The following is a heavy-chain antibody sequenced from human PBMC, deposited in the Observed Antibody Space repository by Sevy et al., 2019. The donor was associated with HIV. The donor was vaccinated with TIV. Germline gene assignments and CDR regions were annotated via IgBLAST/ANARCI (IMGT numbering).Heavy chain of an antibody. D-gene: IGHD5-12*01. V-gene: IGHV1-46*01. J-gene: IGHJ4*02. Sequence: ASVKVSCKASGYTFTSYSTHWVRQAPGQGLEWMGIMNPSGGSTTYAQMFQGRVTLTRDKSTSTVFLELSSLRSDDTAVYYCAIPGFSGYDGVDQWGQGTLVTVSS. CDR2: MNPSGGST. CDR3: AIPGFSGYDGVDQ. CDR1: GYTFTSYS.